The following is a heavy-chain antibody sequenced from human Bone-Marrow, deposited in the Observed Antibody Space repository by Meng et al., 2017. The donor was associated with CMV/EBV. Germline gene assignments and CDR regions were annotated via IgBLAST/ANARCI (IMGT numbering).Heavy chain of an antibody. CDR3: ARETMILAVDY. CDR1: GDSIRSSIYY. J-gene: IGHJ4*02. Sequence: SETLSLTCAVSGDSIRSSIYYWGWIRQPPGKGLEWIGCIYYSGNTFYNPSLKIRVTISVDTSKNQFSLKLSYVTAADTAVYYCARETMILAVDYWGQGTMVTVSS. V-gene: IGHV4-39*07. D-gene: IGHD3-22*01. CDR2: IYYSGNT.